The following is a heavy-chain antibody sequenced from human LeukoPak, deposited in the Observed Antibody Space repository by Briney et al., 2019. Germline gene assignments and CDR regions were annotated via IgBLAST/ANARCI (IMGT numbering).Heavy chain of an antibody. V-gene: IGHV3-74*01. CDR3: ARVKDYYDSSGYYLY. D-gene: IGHD3-22*01. J-gene: IGHJ4*02. CDR1: GFTFSSYW. CDR2: INSDGSST. Sequence: GGSLRLSCAASGFTFSSYWMHWVRQAPGKGLVWVSRINSDGSSTSYADSVKGRFTISRDNAKNTLYLQMSSLRAEDTAVYYCARVKDYYDSSGYYLYWGQGTLVTVSS.